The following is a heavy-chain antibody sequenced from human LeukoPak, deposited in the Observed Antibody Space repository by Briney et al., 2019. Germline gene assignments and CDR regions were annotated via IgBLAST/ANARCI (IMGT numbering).Heavy chain of an antibody. J-gene: IGHJ6*03. D-gene: IGHD3-10*01. CDR2: LSGSGGST. CDR3: AKDPGKHPYYYMDV. CDR1: GFTFSSYA. Sequence: GGSLRLSCAASGFTFSSYAMSWVRQAPGKGLEWVSTLSGSGGSTYHADSVKGRFSISRNNSKNTLSLQMNSLRAEDTAVYYCAKDPGKHPYYYMDVWGRGTAVTVSS. V-gene: IGHV3-23*01.